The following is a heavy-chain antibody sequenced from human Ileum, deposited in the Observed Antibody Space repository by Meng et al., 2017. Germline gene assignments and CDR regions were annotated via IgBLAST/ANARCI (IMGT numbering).Heavy chain of an antibody. J-gene: IGHJ4*02. D-gene: IGHD3-16*01. Sequence: QVRSPAWGAGLLTPLGNLSLPLSVYGGYFSGYYWSWIRQPPGKGLEWIGEINHSGSTNYNPSLKSRVTISVDTSKNQFSLKLSSVTAADTAVYYCARGGGRYGPDFDYWGQGTLVTVSS. CDR2: INHSGST. CDR3: ARGGGRYGPDFDY. V-gene: IGHV4-34*01. CDR1: GGYFSGYY.